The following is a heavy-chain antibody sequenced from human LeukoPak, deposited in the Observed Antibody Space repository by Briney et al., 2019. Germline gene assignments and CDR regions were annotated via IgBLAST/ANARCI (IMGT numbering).Heavy chain of an antibody. CDR3: ARSPDTSGYYYYFDY. Sequence: SETLSLTCTVPGGSIGNYYWSWIRQPPGKELEWIGYVYYSGSTNYNPSLKSRVTISVDTSKNQFSLKLSSVTAADTAVYYCARSPDTSGYYYYFDYWGQGTLVTVSS. J-gene: IGHJ4*02. V-gene: IGHV4-59*08. CDR2: VYYSGST. D-gene: IGHD3-22*01. CDR1: GGSIGNYY.